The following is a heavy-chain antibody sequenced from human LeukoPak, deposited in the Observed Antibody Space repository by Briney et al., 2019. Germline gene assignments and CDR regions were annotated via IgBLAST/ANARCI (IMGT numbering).Heavy chain of an antibody. CDR1: GYSFTSYW. Sequence: GESLKISCKGSGYSFTSYWIGWVRQMPGKGLEWMGIIYPGDSDTRYSPSFQGQVTISADKSITTAYLQWSSLKASDIAMYYCARHGYDGTSVAAYWGQGTLVTVSS. V-gene: IGHV5-51*01. D-gene: IGHD4-23*01. CDR2: IYPGDSDT. CDR3: ARHGYDGTSVAAY. J-gene: IGHJ4*02.